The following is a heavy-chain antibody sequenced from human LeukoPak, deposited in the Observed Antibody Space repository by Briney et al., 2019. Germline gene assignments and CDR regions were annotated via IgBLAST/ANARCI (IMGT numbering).Heavy chain of an antibody. J-gene: IGHJ6*03. Sequence: ASVKVSCKVSGYTLTESSMHRVRQAPGKGLEWMGGLDPEDGETIYAQKFQGRVTMTEDTSTDTAYMELNSLRSEDTAVFYCATGYCCGEHYYYYMDVWGKGTTVTVSS. D-gene: IGHD2-21*01. V-gene: IGHV1-24*01. CDR3: ATGYCCGEHYYYYMDV. CDR1: GYTLTESS. CDR2: LDPEDGET.